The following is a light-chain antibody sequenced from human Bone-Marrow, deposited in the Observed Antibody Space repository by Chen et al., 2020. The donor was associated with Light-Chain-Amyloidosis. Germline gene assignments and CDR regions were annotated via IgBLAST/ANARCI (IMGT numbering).Light chain of an antibody. V-gene: IGLV2-23*02. CDR3: SSYVGSGTFVV. CDR2: EAS. Sequence: HSALTQPASVSGSPGPPITLSCPGTSSDVGSYNLVSWYQHHPGKVPKLLIYEASKRPSGVSNRFSGSQSGNTASLTISGLQAEDEADYYCSSYVGSGTFVVFGGGTKVTVL. CDR1: SSDVGSYNL. J-gene: IGLJ2*01.